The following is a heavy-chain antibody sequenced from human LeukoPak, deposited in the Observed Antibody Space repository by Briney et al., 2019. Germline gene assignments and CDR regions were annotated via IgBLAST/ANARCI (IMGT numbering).Heavy chain of an antibody. CDR3: ARDRESLAFDI. CDR2: ISSSSSYI. J-gene: IGHJ3*02. CDR1: GFTFSSYS. V-gene: IGHV3-21*01. Sequence: GGSLRLSCAASGFTFSSYSMNLVRQAPGKGLEWVSSISSSSSYIYYADSVKGRFTISRDNAKNSLYLQMNSLRAEDTAVYYCARDRESLAFDIWGQGTMVTVSS.